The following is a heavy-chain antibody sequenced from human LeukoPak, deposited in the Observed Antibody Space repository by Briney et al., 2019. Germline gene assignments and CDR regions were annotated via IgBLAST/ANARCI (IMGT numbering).Heavy chain of an antibody. J-gene: IGHJ4*02. V-gene: IGHV4-59*01. D-gene: IGHD1-1*01. CDR3: TAERAETIVDY. CDR2: IFYNGNT. Sequence: SETLSLTCTVSGASFSSYYWSWLRQPPGKGLEWIAYIFYNGNTKYNPSLKSRVTISVDTSKTQFSLKVTSVTAADTAVYYCTAERAETIVDYWGQGTLVTVSS. CDR1: GASFSSYY.